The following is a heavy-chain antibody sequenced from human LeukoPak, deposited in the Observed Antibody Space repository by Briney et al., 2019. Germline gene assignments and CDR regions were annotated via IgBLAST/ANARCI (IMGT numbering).Heavy chain of an antibody. Sequence: GGSLRLSCAASGFTFSSYSMNWVRQAPGKGLEWVSYISSSGSTISYADSVKGRLTISRDNAKNSLYLQMDNLRADDTAVYYCARHQTVLLWFGESGPIDYWGQGTLVTVSS. CDR2: ISSSGSTI. CDR1: GFTFSSYS. J-gene: IGHJ4*02. CDR3: ARHQTVLLWFGESGPIDY. V-gene: IGHV3-48*04. D-gene: IGHD3-10*01.